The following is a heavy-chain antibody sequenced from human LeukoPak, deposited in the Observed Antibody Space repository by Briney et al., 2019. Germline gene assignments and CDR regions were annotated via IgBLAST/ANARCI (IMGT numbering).Heavy chain of an antibody. V-gene: IGHV1-69*13. CDR1: GGTFSIYA. CDR3: AMTQYVVDWFDP. CDR2: IIPIFGTA. Sequence: SVNVSCTASGGTFSIYAISWVRQAPGQGLEWMGGIIPIFGTANYAQKFQGRVTITADESTSTAYMELSSLRSEDTAVYYCAMTQYVVDWFDPWGQGTLVTVSS. D-gene: IGHD4-11*01. J-gene: IGHJ5*02.